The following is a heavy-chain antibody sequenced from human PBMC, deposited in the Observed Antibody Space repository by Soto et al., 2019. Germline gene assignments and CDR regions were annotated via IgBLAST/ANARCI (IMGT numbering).Heavy chain of an antibody. CDR2: IIPIFGTA. V-gene: IGHV1-69*13. J-gene: IGHJ6*02. CDR3: ARVSSGYDSSYYYGMDV. Sequence: ASVKVSCKASGGTFSSYAISWVRQAPGQGLEWMGGIIPIFGTANYAQKFQGRVTITADESTSTAYMELSSLRSEDTAVYYCARVSSGYDSSYYYGMDVWGQGTTVTVSS. CDR1: GGTFSSYA. D-gene: IGHD5-12*01.